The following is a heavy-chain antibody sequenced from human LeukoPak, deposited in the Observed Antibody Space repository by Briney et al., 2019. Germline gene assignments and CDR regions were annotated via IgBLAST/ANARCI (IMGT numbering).Heavy chain of an antibody. CDR1: GYSFTSYW. CDR3: ARARRITMVRGVISALSYYFDY. CDR2: IYPGDSDT. D-gene: IGHD3-10*01. J-gene: IGHJ4*02. Sequence: GESLKISCQGSGYSFTSYWIGWVRQMPGKGLEWMGIIYPGDSDTRYSPSFQGQVTISADKSISTAYLQWSSLRASDTAMYYCARARRITMVRGVISALSYYFDYWGQGTLVTVSS. V-gene: IGHV5-51*01.